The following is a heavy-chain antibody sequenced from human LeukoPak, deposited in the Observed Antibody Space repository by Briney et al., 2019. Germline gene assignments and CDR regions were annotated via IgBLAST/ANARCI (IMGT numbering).Heavy chain of an antibody. V-gene: IGHV3-21*01. J-gene: IGHJ4*02. Sequence: PGGSLRLSCAASRFAFSSYSMNWVRQAPGKGLEWVSSISSSGSYIYYADSVKGRFTISRDNAKNSLYLQMNSLRAEDTAVYYCAALDHGHDYWGQGTLVTVSS. CDR3: AALDHGHDY. CDR2: ISSSGSYI. CDR1: RFAFSSYS.